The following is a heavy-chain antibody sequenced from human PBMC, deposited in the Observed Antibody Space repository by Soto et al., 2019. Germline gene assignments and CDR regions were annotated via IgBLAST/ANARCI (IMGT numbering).Heavy chain of an antibody. J-gene: IGHJ3*02. CDR1: GFTSSTYW. V-gene: IGHV3-7*01. Sequence: EVQLVESGGGLVQPGGSLRLSCAASGFTSSTYWMSWVRQAPGKGLEWVANIKQDGSEKYYVESVRGRFTISRDNAKNSLYLQMNSLRAEDTAVYYCARVATMVRGVIITRFFDIWGQGTMVAVSS. CDR2: IKQDGSEK. D-gene: IGHD3-10*01. CDR3: ARVATMVRGVIITRFFDI.